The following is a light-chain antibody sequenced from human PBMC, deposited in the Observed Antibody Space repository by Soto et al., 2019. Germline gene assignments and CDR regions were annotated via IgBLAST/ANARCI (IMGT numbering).Light chain of an antibody. V-gene: IGKV2-28*01. CDR2: WGS. CDR1: QSLLHSNGYNY. J-gene: IGKJ1*01. Sequence: DIVMTQSPLSLPVTPGEPASISCRSSQSLLHSNGYNYLDWYLQKPGQSPQLLIYWGSNRASGDPERFSGSGSGTDLTLKINRVEAEDVGVYFFMQVLQSPPTFGQGTKVEIK. CDR3: MQVLQSPPT.